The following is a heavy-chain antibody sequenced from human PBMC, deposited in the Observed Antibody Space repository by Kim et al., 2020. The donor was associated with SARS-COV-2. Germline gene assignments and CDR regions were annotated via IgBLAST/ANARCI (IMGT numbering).Heavy chain of an antibody. V-gene: IGHV4-39*01. J-gene: IGHJ4*02. CDR1: GGSISSSSYY. Sequence: SETLSLTCTVSGGSISSSSYYWGWIRQPPGKGLEWIGSIYYSGSTYYNPSLKSRVTISVDTSKNQFSLKLSSVTAADTAVYYCAVRYFDRNDYWGQGTLVTVSS. CDR3: AVRYFDRNDY. D-gene: IGHD3-9*01. CDR2: IYYSGST.